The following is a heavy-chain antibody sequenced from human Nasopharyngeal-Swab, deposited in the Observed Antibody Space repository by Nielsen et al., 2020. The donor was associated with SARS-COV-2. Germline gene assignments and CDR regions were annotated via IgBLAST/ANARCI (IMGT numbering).Heavy chain of an antibody. V-gene: IGHV3-23*01. D-gene: IGHD6-13*01. J-gene: IGHJ4*02. CDR3: AKEVAAAIGEYYFDY. CDR2: ISGSGGST. Sequence: GESLKTSCAASGFTFSSYDLSWVRQAPGKGLEWVSAISGSGGSTYYADSVKGRFTISRDNSKNTLYLQMNSLRAEDTAVYYCAKEVAAAIGEYYFDYWGQGTLVTVSS. CDR1: GFTFSSYD.